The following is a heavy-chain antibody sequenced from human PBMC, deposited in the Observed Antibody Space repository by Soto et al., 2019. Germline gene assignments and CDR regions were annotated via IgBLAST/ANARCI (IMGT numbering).Heavy chain of an antibody. CDR2: IIPILGIA. CDR1: GGTFSSYT. D-gene: IGHD6-13*01. V-gene: IGHV1-69*02. Sequence: ASVKVSCKASGGTFSSYTISWVRQAPGQGLEWMGRIIPILGIANYAQKFQGRVTITADKSTSTAYMELSSLRSEDTAVYYCARTQPINIAAAAAIDYWGQGTLVTVSS. J-gene: IGHJ4*02. CDR3: ARTQPINIAAAAAIDY.